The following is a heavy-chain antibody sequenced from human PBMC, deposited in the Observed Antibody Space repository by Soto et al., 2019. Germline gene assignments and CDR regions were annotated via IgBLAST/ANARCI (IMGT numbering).Heavy chain of an antibody. D-gene: IGHD4-17*01. J-gene: IGHJ6*03. CDR3: ARDRYGDYEYYYYMDV. Sequence: QVQLQESGPGLVKPSQTLSLTCTVSGGSISSGGYYWSWIRQHPGKGLEWIGYIYYSGSTYYNPSLKSRVTISVDTSKNQFSLKLSSVTAADTAVYYCARDRYGDYEYYYYMDVWGKGTTVTFSS. CDR1: GGSISSGGYY. V-gene: IGHV4-31*03. CDR2: IYYSGST.